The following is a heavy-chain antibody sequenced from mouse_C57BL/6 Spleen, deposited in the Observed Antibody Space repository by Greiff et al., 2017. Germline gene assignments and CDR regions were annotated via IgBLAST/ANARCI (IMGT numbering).Heavy chain of an antibody. Sequence: QVQLQQPGAELVLPGASVKLSCKASGYTFTSYWMHWVKQRPGQGLEWIGEIVPSDSYTNYNQKFKGKSTLTVDKSSSTAYMQLSSLTSEDSAVYYCARVHYYGSSSWFADWGQGTLVTVSA. V-gene: IGHV1-69*01. D-gene: IGHD1-1*01. CDR2: IVPSDSYT. CDR3: ARVHYYGSSSWFAD. J-gene: IGHJ3*01. CDR1: GYTFTSYW.